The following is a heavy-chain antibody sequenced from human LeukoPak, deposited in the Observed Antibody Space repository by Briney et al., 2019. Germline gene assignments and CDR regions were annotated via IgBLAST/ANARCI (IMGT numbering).Heavy chain of an antibody. CDR3: AKSPWVAAAFLDY. D-gene: IGHD6-13*01. CDR1: GFTFSSYA. V-gene: IGHV3-30*18. CDR2: ISYDGSNK. Sequence: PGGSLRLSCAASGFTFSSYAMSWVRQAPGKGLEWVAVISYDGSNKYYADSVKGRFTISRDNSKNTLYLQMNSLRAEDTAVYYCAKSPWVAAAFLDYWGQGTLVTVSS. J-gene: IGHJ4*02.